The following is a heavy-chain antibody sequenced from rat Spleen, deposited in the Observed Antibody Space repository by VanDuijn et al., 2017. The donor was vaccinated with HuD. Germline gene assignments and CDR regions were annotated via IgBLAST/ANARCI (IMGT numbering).Heavy chain of an antibody. D-gene: IGHD1-4*01. CDR1: GFTFSDYY. CDR2: ISYGDSSGHSST. V-gene: IGHV5-22*01. Sequence: EVQLVESDGGLVQPGKSLKLSCAASGFTFSDYYMAWVRQAPTKGLEWVATISYGDSSGHSSTYYRDSVKGRFTISRDNAKSTLSLQMNNLRSEDTAMYYCARGDPGMGWGQGTLVTVSS. J-gene: IGHJ3*01. CDR3: ARGDPGMG.